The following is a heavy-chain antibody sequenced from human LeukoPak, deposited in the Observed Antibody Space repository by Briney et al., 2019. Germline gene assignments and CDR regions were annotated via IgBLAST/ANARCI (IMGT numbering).Heavy chain of an antibody. Sequence: GASVKVSCKASGYTFTTYYMHWVRQAPGQGLEWMGIINPSGGSTTYAQKFQGRVTMTRDTSTSTVYMELSSLRSEDTAVYYCARACSRYMDVWGKGTTVTVSS. CDR3: ARACSRYMDV. CDR1: GYTFTTYY. J-gene: IGHJ6*03. CDR2: INPSGGST. V-gene: IGHV1-46*01. D-gene: IGHD6-13*01.